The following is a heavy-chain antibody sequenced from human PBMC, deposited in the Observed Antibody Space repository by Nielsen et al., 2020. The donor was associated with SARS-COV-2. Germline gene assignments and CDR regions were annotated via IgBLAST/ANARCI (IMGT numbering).Heavy chain of an antibody. D-gene: IGHD6-19*01. CDR2: ISGDGGST. J-gene: IGHJ6*02. CDR3: AKDSLAVAANPVGPYYYYYGMDV. Sequence: GESLKISCAASGFTFDDYAMHWVRQAPGKGLEWVSLISGDGGSTYYADSVKGRFTISRGNSKNSLYLQMNSLRTEDTALYYCAKDSLAVAANPVGPYYYYYGMDVWGQGTTVTVSS. V-gene: IGHV3-43*02. CDR1: GFTFDDYA.